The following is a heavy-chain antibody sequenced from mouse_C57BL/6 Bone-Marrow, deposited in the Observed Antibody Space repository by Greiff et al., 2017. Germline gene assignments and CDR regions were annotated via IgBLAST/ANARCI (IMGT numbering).Heavy chain of an antibody. J-gene: IGHJ2*01. V-gene: IGHV1-4*01. D-gene: IGHD3-1*01. CDR3: ARTGALDY. CDR1: GYTFTSYT. CDR2: INPSSGYT. Sequence: VQLQESGAELARPGASEKMSCKASGYTFTSYTMHWVKQRPGQGLEWIGYINPSSGYTKYNQKFKDKATLTADKSSSTAYMQLSSLTSEDSAVXYSARTGALDYWGQGTTLTVSS.